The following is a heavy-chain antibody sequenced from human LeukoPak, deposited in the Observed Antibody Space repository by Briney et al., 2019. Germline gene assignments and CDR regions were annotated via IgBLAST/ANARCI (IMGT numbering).Heavy chain of an antibody. CDR2: ISSSSSTI. V-gene: IGHV3-48*01. D-gene: IGHD4-17*01. J-gene: IGHJ4*02. CDR3: ARGGSGLYGDYIDY. CDR1: GFTFSSYS. Sequence: PGGSLRLSCAASGFTFSSYSMNWVRQAPGKGLEWVSYISSSSSTIYYADSVKGRFTISRDNAKNSLYLQMNSLRAEDTAVYYCARGGSGLYGDYIDYWGQGTLVTVSS.